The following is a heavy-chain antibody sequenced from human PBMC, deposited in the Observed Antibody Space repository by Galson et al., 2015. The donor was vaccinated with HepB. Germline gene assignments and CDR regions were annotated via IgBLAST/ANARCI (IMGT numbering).Heavy chain of an antibody. J-gene: IGHJ6*02. V-gene: IGHV5-51*01. CDR3: ARHEGRMTTVTTYYYYYYGMDV. Sequence: QSGAEVKKLGESLKISCKGSGYSFTSYWIGWVRQMPGKGLEWMGIIYPGDSDTRYSPSFQGQVTISADKSISTAYLQWSSLKASDTAMYYCARHEGRMTTVTTYYYYYYGMDVWGQGTRSPSP. CDR2: IYPGDSDT. D-gene: IGHD4-11*01. CDR1: GYSFTSYW.